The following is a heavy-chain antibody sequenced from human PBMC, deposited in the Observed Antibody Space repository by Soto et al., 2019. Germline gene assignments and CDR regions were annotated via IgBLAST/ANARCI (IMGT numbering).Heavy chain of an antibody. Sequence: EVQLVESGGGLVQPGGSLRLSCAASGFTFSSYWMHWVRQAPGQGLVWVSRINSDGSSTSYADSVKGRFTISRDNAKNTLSLQMNSLRAEDTAVYYGARSVPGYSYGQDWGQGTLVIVSS. D-gene: IGHD5-18*01. V-gene: IGHV3-74*01. CDR1: GFTFSSYW. CDR3: ARSVPGYSYGQD. J-gene: IGHJ4*02. CDR2: INSDGSST.